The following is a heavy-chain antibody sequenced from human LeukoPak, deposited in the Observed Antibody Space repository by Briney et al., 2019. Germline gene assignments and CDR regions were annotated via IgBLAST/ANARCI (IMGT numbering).Heavy chain of an antibody. V-gene: IGHV1-69*05. CDR2: ITPIFGTA. D-gene: IGHD6-19*01. CDR3: ARERVTVAGTSPRSFDY. CDR1: GGTFSSYA. Sequence: SVKVSCKASGGTFSSYAISWVQQAPGQGLEWMGRITPIFGTANYAQKFQGRVTITTDESTSTAYMELSSLRSEDTAVYYCARERVTVAGTSPRSFDYWGQGTRVTVSS. J-gene: IGHJ4*02.